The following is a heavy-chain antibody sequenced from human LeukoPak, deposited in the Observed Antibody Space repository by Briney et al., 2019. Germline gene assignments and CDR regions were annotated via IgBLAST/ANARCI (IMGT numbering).Heavy chain of an antibody. CDR3: ARKVRGYYYMDV. J-gene: IGHJ6*03. D-gene: IGHD3-10*01. V-gene: IGHV7-4-1*02. Sequence: ASVKVSCKASRYTFTNNGMHWVRQAPGRGLEWMGWINTDTGDPTYAQGFTGRFVFSLDTSVSTAYLQISSLKAEDTAVYYCARKVRGYYYMDVWGKGTTVTVSS. CDR2: INTDTGDP. CDR1: RYTFTNNG.